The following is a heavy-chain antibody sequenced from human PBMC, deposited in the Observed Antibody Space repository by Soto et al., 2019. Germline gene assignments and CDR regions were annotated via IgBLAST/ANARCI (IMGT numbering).Heavy chain of an antibody. D-gene: IGHD3-16*01. CDR3: AKVAGGLGYFDL. CDR2: ISASGGNI. Sequence: EVQLLESGGGLARPGGSLRLSCVASGFIFSDYAMTWIRQAPGKGLEWVATISASGGNIEYTDSLKGRFTISRDNSKKTLYLQINGLTADDTAVHYCAKVAGGLGYFDLWGRGTLVTVSS. CDR1: GFIFSDYA. V-gene: IGHV3-23*01. J-gene: IGHJ2*01.